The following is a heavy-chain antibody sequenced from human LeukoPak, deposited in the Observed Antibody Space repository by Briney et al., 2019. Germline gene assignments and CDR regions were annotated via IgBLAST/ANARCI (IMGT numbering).Heavy chain of an antibody. CDR1: GGSISSYY. CDR3: ARVGWNDVQRWFDP. V-gene: IGHV4-59*01. Sequence: NSSETLSLTCTVSGGSISSYYWSWIRQPPGKGLEWIGYIYYSGSTNYNPSLKSRVTISVDTSKNQFSLKLSSVTAADTAVYYCARVGWNDVQRWFDPWGQGTLVTVSS. D-gene: IGHD1-1*01. J-gene: IGHJ5*02. CDR2: IYYSGST.